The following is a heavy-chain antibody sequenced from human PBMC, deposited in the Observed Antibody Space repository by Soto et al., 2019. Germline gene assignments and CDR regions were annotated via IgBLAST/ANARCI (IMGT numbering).Heavy chain of an antibody. V-gene: IGHV4-39*01. CDR2: KYYSGST. D-gene: IGHD1-26*01. CDR3: ATQEVGGSYVYTFDP. J-gene: IGHJ5*02. Sequence: SETLSLTCTVSGDSISSSSYCWGWIRQPPGKGLEWIGSKYYSGSTYYNPSLKSRVTISVDTSKNQFSLKLSSVTAADTAVYYCATQEVGGSYVYTFDPWGQGTLVTVSS. CDR1: GDSISSSSYC.